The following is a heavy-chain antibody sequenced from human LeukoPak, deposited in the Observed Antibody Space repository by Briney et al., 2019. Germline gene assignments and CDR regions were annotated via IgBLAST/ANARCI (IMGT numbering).Heavy chain of an antibody. CDR3: AKRFRGSLDAFDI. J-gene: IGHJ3*02. Sequence: GGSLRLSCAASGFTFSSYGMHWVRQAPGKGLEWVAFIRYDGSNKYYADSVKGRFTISRDNSKNTLYLQMNSLRAEDTAVYYCAKRFRGSLDAFDIWGQGTMVTVSS. V-gene: IGHV3-30*02. CDR2: IRYDGSNK. D-gene: IGHD1-26*01. CDR1: GFTFSSYG.